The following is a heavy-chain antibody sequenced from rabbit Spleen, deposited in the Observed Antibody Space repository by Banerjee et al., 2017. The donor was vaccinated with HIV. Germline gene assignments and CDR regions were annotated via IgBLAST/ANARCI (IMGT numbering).Heavy chain of an antibody. CDR2: IAAGSSGST. CDR3: ARRYDTNSDYYDL. Sequence: QSLQESGGGLVQPEGSLTLTCTASGFSFSSSYYMSWVRQAPGKGLEWIGVIAAGSSGSTYYANWAKGRFTISKTSSITVTLQMTSLTAADTATYFCARRYDTNSDYYDLWGPGTLVTVS. CDR1: GFSFSSSYY. D-gene: IGHD1-1*01. J-gene: IGHJ4*01. V-gene: IGHV1S40*01.